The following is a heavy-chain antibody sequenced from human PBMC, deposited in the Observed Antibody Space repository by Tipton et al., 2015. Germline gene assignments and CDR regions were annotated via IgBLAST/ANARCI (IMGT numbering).Heavy chain of an antibody. D-gene: IGHD3-3*01. CDR3: AKFAWSTWSMDV. CDR2: ISGSGGST. CDR1: GLTFSSSA. V-gene: IGHV3-23*01. J-gene: IGHJ6*02. Sequence: SLRLSCAASGLTFSSSAMSWVRQAPGKGLEWVSAISGSGGSTYYADSVKGRFTISRDNSKNTLYLQMNSLRAEDTAVYYCAKFAWSTWSMDVWGQGTTVIVSS.